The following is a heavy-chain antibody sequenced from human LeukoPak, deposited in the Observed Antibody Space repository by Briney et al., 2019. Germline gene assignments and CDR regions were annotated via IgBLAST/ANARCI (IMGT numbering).Heavy chain of an antibody. Sequence: GGSLRLSCAASGFTFSSYSMNWVRQAPGKGLEWVSSISSSSSYIYYADSVKGRFTISRDNAKNSLYLQMNSLRDEDTAVYYCARDQIVGATAGDYWGQGTLVTVSS. CDR2: ISSSSSYI. V-gene: IGHV3-21*01. J-gene: IGHJ4*02. D-gene: IGHD1-26*01. CDR3: ARDQIVGATAGDY. CDR1: GFTFSSYS.